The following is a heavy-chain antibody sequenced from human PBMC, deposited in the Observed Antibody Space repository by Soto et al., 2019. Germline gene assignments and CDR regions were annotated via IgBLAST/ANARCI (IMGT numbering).Heavy chain of an antibody. J-gene: IGHJ4*02. D-gene: IGHD4-17*01. V-gene: IGHV4-59*08. CDR1: GGSISSYY. Sequence: QVQLQESGPGLVKPSETLSLTCTVSGGSISSYYWSWIRQPPGKGLEWIGYIYYSWSTKYNPSLKSRVTISVATSKTQFSLKRSSVTAADTAVYYCARRYGVGFDYLGQGSLVTVSS. CDR3: ARRYGVGFDY. CDR2: IYYSWST.